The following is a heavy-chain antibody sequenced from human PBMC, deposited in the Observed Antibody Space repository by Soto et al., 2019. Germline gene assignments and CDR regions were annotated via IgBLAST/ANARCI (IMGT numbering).Heavy chain of an antibody. CDR3: VRGGHGSGSYLGPS. D-gene: IGHD3-10*01. CDR1: GFTFTTYW. Sequence: GGSLRLSCVASGFTFTTYWMSWVRQAPGKGLEWVASIRQDGGAQYYVDSVKGRFTISRDNAKNSVYLQMDSLRVEDTAVYYCVRGGHGSGSYLGPSWGQGILVTVSS. V-gene: IGHV3-7*03. J-gene: IGHJ5*02. CDR2: IRQDGGAQ.